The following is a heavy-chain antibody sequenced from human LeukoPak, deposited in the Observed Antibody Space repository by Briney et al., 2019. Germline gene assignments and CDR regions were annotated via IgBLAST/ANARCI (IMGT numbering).Heavy chain of an antibody. Sequence: GGSLRLSCAASGFTFSDYYMSWIRQAPETGLEWLSYTSPSGGTIYYTDSVKGRFTMSRDNAQNALYLEMNSLRAEDTAVYYCAREKITMVRGVITYYGMDVWGQGTTVTVSS. CDR1: GFTFSDYY. D-gene: IGHD3-10*01. V-gene: IGHV3-11*01. CDR2: TSPSGGTI. CDR3: AREKITMVRGVITYYGMDV. J-gene: IGHJ6*02.